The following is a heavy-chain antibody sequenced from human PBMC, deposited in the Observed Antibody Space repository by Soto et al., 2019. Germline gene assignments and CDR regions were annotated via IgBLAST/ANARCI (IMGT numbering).Heavy chain of an antibody. Sequence: QVQLVQSGAEVKKPGASVKVSCKASGYTFTSYGISWVRQAPGQGLEWMGWISAYNGNTNYAQKLQGRVTMTTDTATGTASLEWVSLRSKTTPVYYGAGVCGMALGGADNWFDPWGQGTLVTVSS. CDR3: AGVCGMALGGADNWFDP. J-gene: IGHJ5*02. D-gene: IGHD6-19*01. V-gene: IGHV1-18*01. CDR1: GYTFTSYG. CDR2: ISAYNGNT.